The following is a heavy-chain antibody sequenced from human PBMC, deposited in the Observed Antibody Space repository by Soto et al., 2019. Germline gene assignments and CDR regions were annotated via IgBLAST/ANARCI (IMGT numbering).Heavy chain of an antibody. Sequence: SETLSLTCTVSGGSISSGGYYWSWIRQHPGKGLEWIGYIYYSGSTYYNPSLKSRVTISVDTPKNQFSLKLSSVTAADTAVYYCARFQSTTTFSGVYSAFDYWGQGTLVTVSS. J-gene: IGHJ4*02. CDR3: ARFQSTTTFSGVYSAFDY. CDR2: IYYSGST. D-gene: IGHD1-26*01. CDR1: GGSISSGGYY. V-gene: IGHV4-31*03.